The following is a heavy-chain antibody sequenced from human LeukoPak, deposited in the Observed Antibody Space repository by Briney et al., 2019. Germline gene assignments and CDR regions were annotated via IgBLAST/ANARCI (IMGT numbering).Heavy chain of an antibody. J-gene: IGHJ4*02. CDR3: ARSTPYCSSTSCLIFDY. D-gene: IGHD2-2*01. V-gene: IGHV3-21*01. CDR2: ISGGSSFT. Sequence: PGGSLRLSCAASGFSFSSFSMNWVRQAPGKGLEWVSYISGGSSFTYYVDSVKGRFTISRDNSKNTLYLQMNSLRAEDTAVYYCARSTPYCSSTSCLIFDYWGQGTLVTVSS. CDR1: GFSFSSFS.